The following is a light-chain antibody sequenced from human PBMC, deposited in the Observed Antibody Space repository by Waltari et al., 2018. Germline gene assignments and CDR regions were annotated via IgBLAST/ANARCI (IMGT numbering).Light chain of an antibody. J-gene: IGLJ1*01. CDR1: SRDVGGYQH. V-gene: IGLV2-14*01. CDR3: SSYTSSSTKV. Sequence: QSALTQPASVSGSPGQSPTTPCTGTSRDVGGYQHLSWHHQHPGKAPKLMIYEVSNRPSGVSNRFSGSKSGNTASLTIFGLQAEDEADYYCSSYTSSSTKVFGTGTKVTVL. CDR2: EVS.